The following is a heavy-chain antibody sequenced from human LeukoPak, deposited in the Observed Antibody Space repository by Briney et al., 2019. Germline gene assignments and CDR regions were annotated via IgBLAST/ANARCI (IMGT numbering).Heavy chain of an antibody. CDR1: GASVSSDY. Sequence: SETLSLTCSVSGASVSSDYWNWIRQSPGRGLEWIGYTHCRGDINYNPSLKSRLAMSVDASSNQVSLKLSSVTAADAAVYYCGRNLGSGSDHWGQGTLVTVSS. V-gene: IGHV4-59*02. D-gene: IGHD3-10*01. J-gene: IGHJ4*02. CDR2: THCRGDI. CDR3: GRNLGSGSDH.